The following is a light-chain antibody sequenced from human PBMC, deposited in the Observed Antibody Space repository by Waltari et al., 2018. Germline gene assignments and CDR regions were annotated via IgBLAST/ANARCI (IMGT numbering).Light chain of an antibody. V-gene: IGLV3-10*01. J-gene: IGLJ3*02. CDR1: ALPRQY. Sequence: SYELTQPPSVSVSPGQTARITCSGSALPRQYPFWYQQQSGQAPVLVIYGDTKRPPGIPERFSGSTSGTTNTLTIIGAQVEDDADYYCYSTDGGGTHNGVFGGGTKLTVL. CDR3: YSTDGGGTHNGV. CDR2: GDT.